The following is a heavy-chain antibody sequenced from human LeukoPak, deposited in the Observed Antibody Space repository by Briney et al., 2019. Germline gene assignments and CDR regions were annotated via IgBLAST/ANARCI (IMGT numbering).Heavy chain of an antibody. CDR2: ISYDGSNK. D-gene: IGHD2/OR15-2a*01. CDR3: ARAFYDQVTHGFDI. CDR1: GFTLRAYG. Sequence: PGRSLRLSCAASGFTLRAYGIHWVRQAPGKGLEWVAVISYDGSNKYYADSVKGRFTISRDNSKNTLYLQMNSLRAEDTAVYYCARAFYDQVTHGFDIWGQGTTVTVSS. J-gene: IGHJ3*02. V-gene: IGHV3-30*03.